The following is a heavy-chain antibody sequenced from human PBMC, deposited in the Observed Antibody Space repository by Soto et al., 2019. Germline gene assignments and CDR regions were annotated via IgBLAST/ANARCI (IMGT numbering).Heavy chain of an antibody. V-gene: IGHV4-30-4*01. CDR1: GGSISSGNYY. Sequence: SETLSLTCTVSGGSISSGNYYWSWIRQPPGKGLEWIGFISYSGTTHYSASLRSRVSISVDTSRNQFSLDLSSVTAADTAVYYCATMGTPVTGLYYFDYWGQGTLVTVSS. D-gene: IGHD4-17*01. J-gene: IGHJ4*02. CDR3: ATMGTPVTGLYYFDY. CDR2: ISYSGTT.